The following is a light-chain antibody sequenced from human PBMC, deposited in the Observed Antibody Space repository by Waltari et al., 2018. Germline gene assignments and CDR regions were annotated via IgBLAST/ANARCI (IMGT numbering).Light chain of an antibody. V-gene: IGKV3-20*01. J-gene: IGKJ1*01. CDR1: QSVTRT. CDR2: VAS. Sequence: EIVLTQSPGTLALSPGERATLSCRASQSVTRTLAWYQQKPGQAPRLLIYVASNRATGIPDRFSGSGSGTDFSLTISRLEPEDFAVYYCQHYLRLPATFGQGTKVEIK. CDR3: QHYLRLPAT.